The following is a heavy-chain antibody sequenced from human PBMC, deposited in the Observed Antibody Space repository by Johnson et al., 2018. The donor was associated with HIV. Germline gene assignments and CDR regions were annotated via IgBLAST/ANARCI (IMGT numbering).Heavy chain of an antibody. V-gene: IGHV3-9*01. CDR2: ISWNSGSI. CDR3: AKESYRSSLWAFDI. J-gene: IGHJ3*02. CDR1: GFTFDDYA. Sequence: VESGGVLVQPGRSLRLSCAASGFTFDDYAMHWVRRAPGKGLEWVSGISWNSGSIGYADSVKGRFTISRDNAKNSLYLQMNSLRAEDTALYYCAKESYRSSLWAFDIWGQGTMVTVSS. D-gene: IGHD6-6*01.